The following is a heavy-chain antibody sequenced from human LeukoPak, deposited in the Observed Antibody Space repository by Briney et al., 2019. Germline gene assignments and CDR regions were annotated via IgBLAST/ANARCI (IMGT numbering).Heavy chain of an antibody. D-gene: IGHD3-3*01. CDR2: ISSSSTI. CDR3: ARDASYYDVWSGYTPPDY. Sequence: GGPLRLSCAASGFTFSSYSMNWVRQAPGKGLEWVSYISSSSTIYYADSVKGRFTISRDNAKNSLYLQMNSLRAEDTAVYYCARDASYYDVWSGYTPPDYWGQGTLVTVSS. J-gene: IGHJ4*02. CDR1: GFTFSSYS. V-gene: IGHV3-48*01.